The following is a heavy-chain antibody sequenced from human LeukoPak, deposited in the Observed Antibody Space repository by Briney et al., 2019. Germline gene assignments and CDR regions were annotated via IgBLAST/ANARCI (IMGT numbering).Heavy chain of an antibody. J-gene: IGHJ4*02. CDR1: GYTFTSYG. D-gene: IGHD2-2*01. Sequence: ASVKVSCKASGYTFTSYGISWVRQAPGQGLEWMGWISAYNGNTNYAQKLQGRVTMTTDTSTRTAYMELRSLRSDDKAVYYCARVGVEDIVVVPAAAPGVYYFDYWGQGTLVTVSS. CDR2: ISAYNGNT. CDR3: ARVGVEDIVVVPAAAPGVYYFDY. V-gene: IGHV1-18*01.